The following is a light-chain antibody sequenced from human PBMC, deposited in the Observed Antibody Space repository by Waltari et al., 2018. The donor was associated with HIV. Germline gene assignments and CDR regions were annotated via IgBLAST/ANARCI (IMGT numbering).Light chain of an antibody. CDR1: QGVSSL. J-gene: IGKJ4*02. CDR3: QQANSLPLT. V-gene: IGKV1-12*01. Sequence: TQFTQSPSSFSSSLGDRVTITRRASQGVSSLVAGDQQKPVQPPKFRIYAASTVQSAVPSRFSGSGCGTEFTLTISGLQPEDFATYYCQQANSLPLTFGGGTKVEIK. CDR2: AAS.